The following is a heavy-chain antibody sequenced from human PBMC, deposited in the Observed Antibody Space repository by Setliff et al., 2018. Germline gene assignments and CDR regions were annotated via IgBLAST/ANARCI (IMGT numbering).Heavy chain of an antibody. V-gene: IGHV4-38-2*01. CDR1: GGSFSGSDY. D-gene: IGHD6-19*01. CDR3: ARGNSRSSVWYVVPHFDY. J-gene: IGHJ4*02. CDR2: VYHSGGT. Sequence: PSETLSLTCAVYGGSFSGSDYWAWIRQPPGKGLEWLGTVYHSGGTYYNPSLKSRVTISVDASKNQFSLRLKSVTAADTAVYYCARGNSRSSVWYVVPHFDYWGQGTLVTVSS.